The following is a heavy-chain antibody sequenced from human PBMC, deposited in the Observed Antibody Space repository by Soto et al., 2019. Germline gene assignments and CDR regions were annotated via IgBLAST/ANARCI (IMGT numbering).Heavy chain of an antibody. CDR2: ISQDGSEK. CDR1: GFSFETYW. J-gene: IGHJ4*02. Sequence: EVQLVESGGGLVQPGGSLRLSCTASGFSFETYWMSWVRQAPGKGLEWVATISQDGSEKHYVNSVRGRFIISRDNAEMSLSLQMNSLRVEDATVYYCVRGCGRTSCPYFFDYWGQGALVTVSS. CDR3: VRGCGRTSCPYFFDY. D-gene: IGHD2-2*01. V-gene: IGHV3-7*01.